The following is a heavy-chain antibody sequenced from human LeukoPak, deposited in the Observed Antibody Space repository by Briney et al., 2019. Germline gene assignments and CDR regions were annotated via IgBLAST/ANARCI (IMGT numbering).Heavy chain of an antibody. Sequence: GGSLRLSCAASGFTFSSRWMSWVRQAPGKGLEWVANIKQDGSEKYYVDSVKGRFTISRDNAKNSLYLQMNSLRAEDTAVYYCAREHYDYVWGSYRRDYYFDYWGQGTLVTVSS. V-gene: IGHV3-7*01. CDR3: AREHYDYVWGSYRRDYYFDY. J-gene: IGHJ4*02. D-gene: IGHD3-16*02. CDR1: GFTFSSRW. CDR2: IKQDGSEK.